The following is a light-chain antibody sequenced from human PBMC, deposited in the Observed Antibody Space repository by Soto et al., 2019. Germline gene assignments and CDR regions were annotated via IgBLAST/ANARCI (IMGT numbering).Light chain of an antibody. CDR1: QGISTY. CDR2: AAS. J-gene: IGKJ3*01. CDR3: QQLNNYPPYT. Sequence: IQLTQSPSSLSASVGDRVTITCRASQGISTYLAWYQQKSGKAPKLLIYAASTLQRGVPSRFSGSGSGTDFTLTISSLLPEDFATYYCQQLNNYPPYTFGPGTKVDIK. V-gene: IGKV1-9*01.